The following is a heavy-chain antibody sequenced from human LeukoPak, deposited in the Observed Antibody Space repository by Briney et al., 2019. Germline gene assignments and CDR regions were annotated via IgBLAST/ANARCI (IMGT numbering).Heavy chain of an antibody. D-gene: IGHD1-26*01. CDR3: ARERRSGSSSYYYYMDV. CDR1: GFTFSDYY. J-gene: IGHJ6*03. Sequence: GGSLRLSCAASGFTFSDYYMSWIRQAPGKGLEWVSYISSSGSTIYYADSVKGRFTISRDNAKNSLYLQMNSLRAEGTAVYYCARERRSGSSSYYYYMDVWGKGTTVTVPS. CDR2: ISSSGSTI. V-gene: IGHV3-11*01.